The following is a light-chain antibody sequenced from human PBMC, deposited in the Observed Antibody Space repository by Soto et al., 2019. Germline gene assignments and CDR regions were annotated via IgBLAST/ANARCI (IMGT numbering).Light chain of an antibody. CDR2: EVS. J-gene: IGLJ2*01. CDR3: SSYAGSNNFV. Sequence: QSALTQPPSASGSPGQSVTISCTGSSSDVGGYNYFSWYQQRPGKAPKLMIYEVSKRPSGVSGRFSGSKSSNTASLTVSGLQAEDEADYYCSSYAGSNNFVFGGGTKLTVL. CDR1: SSDVGGYNY. V-gene: IGLV2-8*01.